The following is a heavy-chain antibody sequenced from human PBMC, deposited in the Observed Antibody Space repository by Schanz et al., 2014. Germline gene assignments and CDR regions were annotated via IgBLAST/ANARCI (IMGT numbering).Heavy chain of an antibody. J-gene: IGHJ6*02. V-gene: IGHV1-18*01. CDR1: GYTFTTYG. CDR2: ISAYNGHT. D-gene: IGHD6-6*01. Sequence: QVQLVQSGSEVKKPGASVKVSCKASGYTFTTYGISWVQQAPGQGLEWMGWISAYNGHTNYAQKFQGRVTMTTDTSTSTAYMELRSLRSDDTAVYYCARDRGHVEQLVLEWYYAMDVWGQGTTVAVSS. CDR3: ARDRGHVEQLVLEWYYAMDV.